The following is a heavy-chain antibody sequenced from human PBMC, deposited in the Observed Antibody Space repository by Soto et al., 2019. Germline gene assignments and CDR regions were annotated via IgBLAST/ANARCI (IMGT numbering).Heavy chain of an antibody. Sequence: PSETLSLTCTVSGGSISSYYWSWIRQPPGKGLEWIGYIYYSGSTNYNPSLKSRVTISVDTSKNQFSLKLSSVTAADTAVYYCAKEGIAAYYYYGMDVWGQGTTVNVPS. CDR3: AKEGIAAYYYYGMDV. CDR1: GGSISSYY. J-gene: IGHJ6*02. CDR2: IYYSGST. V-gene: IGHV4-59*01. D-gene: IGHD6-13*01.